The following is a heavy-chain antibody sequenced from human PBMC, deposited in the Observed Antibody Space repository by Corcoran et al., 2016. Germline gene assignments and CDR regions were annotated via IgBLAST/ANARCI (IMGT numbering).Heavy chain of an antibody. J-gene: IGHJ3*02. CDR2: INWNGGST. Sequence: EVQLVESGGGVVRPGGSLRLSCAASGFTFDDYGMSWVRQAPGKGLEWVSGINWNGGSTGYADSVKGRSSISRDNAKDSLYLQMHSLRAEDTAWYHCASLDSGSAGHTFDIWGQVTMVTVSS. CDR3: ASLDSGSAGHTFDI. D-gene: IGHD1-26*01. CDR1: GFTFDDYG. V-gene: IGHV3-20*01.